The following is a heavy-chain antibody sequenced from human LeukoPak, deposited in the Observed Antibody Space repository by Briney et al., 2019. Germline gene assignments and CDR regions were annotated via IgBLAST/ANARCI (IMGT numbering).Heavy chain of an antibody. Sequence: ASVKVSCKASGCTFTGYYMHWVRQAPGQGLEWMGWINPNSGGTNYAEKFQGRVTMTRDTSISTAYMELSRLRSDDTAVYYCARNVAITGTCDFWGQGTLVTVSS. J-gene: IGHJ4*02. V-gene: IGHV1-2*02. CDR3: ARNVAITGTCDF. D-gene: IGHD2-8*02. CDR1: GCTFTGYY. CDR2: INPNSGGT.